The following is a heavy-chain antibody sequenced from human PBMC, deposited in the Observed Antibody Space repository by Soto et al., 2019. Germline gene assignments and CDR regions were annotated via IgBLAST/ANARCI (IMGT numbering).Heavy chain of an antibody. D-gene: IGHD1-26*01. V-gene: IGHV1-69*13. CDR2: IIPIFGTA. Sequence: SVKVSCKASGGTFSSYAISWVRQAPGQGLEWMGGIIPIFGTANYAQKFQGRVTITADESTSTAYMELSSQRSEDTAVYSCAREDYSGSPSSYYVMAVWGQGTTVTVSS. J-gene: IGHJ6*02. CDR3: AREDYSGSPSSYYVMAV. CDR1: GGTFSSYA.